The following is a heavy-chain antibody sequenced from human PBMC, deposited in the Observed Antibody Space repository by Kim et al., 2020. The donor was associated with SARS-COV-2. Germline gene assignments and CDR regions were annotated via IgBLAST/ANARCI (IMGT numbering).Heavy chain of an antibody. CDR1: GGSVSSGSYY. CDR3: ARAILGIPKGVSLLFRSGMDV. V-gene: IGHV4-61*01. J-gene: IGHJ6*02. Sequence: SETLSLTCTVSGGSVSSGSYYWSWIRQPPGKGLEWIGYIYYSGSTNYNPSLKSRVTISVDTSKNQFSLKLSSVTAADTAVYYCARAILGIPKGVSLLFRSGMDVWGQGTTVTVSS. D-gene: IGHD2-21*02. CDR2: IYYSGST.